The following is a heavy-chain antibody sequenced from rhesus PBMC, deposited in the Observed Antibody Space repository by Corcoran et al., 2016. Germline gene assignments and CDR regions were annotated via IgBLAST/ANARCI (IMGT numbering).Heavy chain of an antibody. CDR2: IYGGSGST. J-gene: IGHJ4*01. V-gene: IGHV4-93*02. Sequence: QVQLQESGPGLVKPSETLSLTCAVSGGSISSSNWWSWIRQSPGKGLGLIGHIYGGSGSTRYNPPLKSRVTISTDTSKNQFSLKLSSVTAADTAVYYCARLSGSYGRYYFDYWGQGVLVTVSS. CDR3: ARLSGSYGRYYFDY. CDR1: GGSISSSNW. D-gene: IGHD6-25*01.